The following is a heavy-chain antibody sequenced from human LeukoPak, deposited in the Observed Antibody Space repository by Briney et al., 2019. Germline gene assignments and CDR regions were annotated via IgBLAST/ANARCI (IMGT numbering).Heavy chain of an antibody. CDR1: GFTLSSYW. Sequence: GGSLRLSCAASGFTLSSYWMSWVRQAPGKGLEWVANMKQDGSEVYYGDSVKGRFTISRDNAKNSLYLQINSLSAEDTAVYYCARLRLGLFSSKYYFDYWGQGNLVTVSS. CDR2: MKQDGSEV. CDR3: ARLRLGLFSSKYYFDY. J-gene: IGHJ4*02. D-gene: IGHD3-16*02. V-gene: IGHV3-7*05.